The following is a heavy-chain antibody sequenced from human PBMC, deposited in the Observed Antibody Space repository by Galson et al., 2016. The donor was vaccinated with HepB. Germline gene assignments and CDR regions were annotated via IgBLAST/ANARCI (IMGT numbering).Heavy chain of an antibody. V-gene: IGHV3-21*01. D-gene: IGHD3-10*01. J-gene: IGHJ4*02. CDR1: GFTFSSYS. CDR3: ARGAIWGAIVAY. CDR2: ISSSSSYI. Sequence: SLRLSCAASGFTFSSYSMNWVRQAPGKGLEWVSSISSSSSYIYYADSVKGRFTISRDNAKNSLYLQMNSLRAEDTAVSYCARGAIWGAIVAYWGQGTLVTVAA.